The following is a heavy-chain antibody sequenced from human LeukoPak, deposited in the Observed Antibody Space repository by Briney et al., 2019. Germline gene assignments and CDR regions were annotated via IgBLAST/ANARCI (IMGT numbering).Heavy chain of an antibody. CDR3: IKDAPNGSIDY. D-gene: IGHD2-8*01. Sequence: TGRSLRLSCVTSGFTFGDFVMHWVRQAPGKGLGCVSTISWTGDKVAYAGSVKGRFTVSRDNAKNSLFLQMNSLRTDDTALYYCIKDAPNGSIDYWGQGTLVTVSS. CDR1: GFTFGDFV. V-gene: IGHV3-9*01. J-gene: IGHJ4*02. CDR2: ISWTGDKV.